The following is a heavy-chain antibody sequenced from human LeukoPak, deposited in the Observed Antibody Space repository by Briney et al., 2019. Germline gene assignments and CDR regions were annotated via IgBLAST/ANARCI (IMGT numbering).Heavy chain of an antibody. D-gene: IGHD3-10*01. CDR1: GGSMSRYY. V-gene: IGHV4-4*07. CDR3: AREKRGNYGYNFDY. CDR2: IYTSGST. Sequence: SETLSLTCTVSGGSMSRYYWSWIRQPAGKGLEWIGRIYTSGSTDYNPSLKSRVTMSVDTSKNQFSLMLSSVTAADTAVYFCAREKRGNYGYNFDYWGQGTLVTVSS. J-gene: IGHJ4*02.